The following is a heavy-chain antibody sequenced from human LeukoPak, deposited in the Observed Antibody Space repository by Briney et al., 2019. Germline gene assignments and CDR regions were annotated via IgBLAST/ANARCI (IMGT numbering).Heavy chain of an antibody. J-gene: IGHJ5*02. Sequence: SETLSLTCTVSGGSISSSSYYWGWIRQPPGKGLEWLGSIYYSGSTYYNPSLKSRVTISVDTSKNQFSLKLSSVTAADTAVYYCARAYYDFWSGYYTHWFDPWGQGTLVTVSS. CDR1: GGSISSSSYY. D-gene: IGHD3-3*01. V-gene: IGHV4-39*01. CDR3: ARAYYDFWSGYYTHWFDP. CDR2: IYYSGST.